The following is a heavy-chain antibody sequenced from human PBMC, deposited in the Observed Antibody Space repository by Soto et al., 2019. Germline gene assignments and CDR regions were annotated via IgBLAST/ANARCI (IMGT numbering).Heavy chain of an antibody. D-gene: IGHD5-12*01. CDR3: ARAGAEEWLLHPLDY. J-gene: IGHJ4*02. V-gene: IGHV4-59*01. CDR1: GGSISSYY. Sequence: SETLSLTCTVSGGSISSYYWSWIRQPPGKGLEWIGYIYYSGSTNYNPSLKSRVTISVDTSKNQFSLKLSSVTAADTAVYYRARAGAEEWLLHPLDYWGQGTLVTVSS. CDR2: IYYSGST.